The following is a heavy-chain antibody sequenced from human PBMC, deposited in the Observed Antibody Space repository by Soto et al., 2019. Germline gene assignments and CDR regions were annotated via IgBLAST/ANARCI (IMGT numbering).Heavy chain of an antibody. Sequence: ASVKVSCKASGGTFSSYTISWVRQAPGQGLEWMGRIIPILGIANYAQKFQGRVTITADKSTSTAYMELGSLRSEDTAVYYCARAGVAAAGTIDYWGQGTLVTVSS. V-gene: IGHV1-69*02. J-gene: IGHJ4*02. CDR1: GGTFSSYT. D-gene: IGHD6-13*01. CDR3: ARAGVAAAGTIDY. CDR2: IIPILGIA.